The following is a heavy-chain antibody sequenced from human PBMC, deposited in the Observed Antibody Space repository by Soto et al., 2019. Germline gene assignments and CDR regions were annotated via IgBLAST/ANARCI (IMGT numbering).Heavy chain of an antibody. J-gene: IGHJ4*02. V-gene: IGHV4-34*01. CDR2: ISHGGTT. Sequence: PSETLSLTCSVSGGSFTDYYWTWIRQPPGKPLEWIGEISHGGTTKDNPFLHSRVTMSVDTSRNQFSLDLTSVTAADTAVYYCAGGHTRRMTLDRGAAIMGKKLDSWGQGILVTVSS. CDR1: GGSFTDYY. CDR3: AGGHTRRMTLDRGAAIMGKKLDS. D-gene: IGHD3-10*01.